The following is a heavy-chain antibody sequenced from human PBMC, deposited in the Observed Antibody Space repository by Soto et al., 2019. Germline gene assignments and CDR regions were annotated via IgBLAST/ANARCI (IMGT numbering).Heavy chain of an antibody. Sequence: EVQFVESGGNLVQPGGSLRISCAASGFTFSSYEMNWVRQAPGQGLEWVSYISSSGSDRYYADSVRGRFTVSRDNTNNSLYLQLHSLRAEDTAVYYCARDGRGLRHWGQGTLVTVSS. CDR2: ISSSGSDR. CDR1: GFTFSSYE. J-gene: IGHJ4*02. V-gene: IGHV3-48*03. CDR3: ARDGRGLRH.